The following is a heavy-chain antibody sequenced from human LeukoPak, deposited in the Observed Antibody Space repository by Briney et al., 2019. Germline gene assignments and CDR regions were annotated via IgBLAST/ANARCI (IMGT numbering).Heavy chain of an antibody. CDR1: GFTFSSYG. Sequence: GGSLRLSCAASGFTFSSYGMHWVRQAPGKGLEWVAVIWNDGSNKYYADSVKGRFTISRDNSKNTLYLQMNSLRAEDTAVYYCARSGTGFYFDYWGQGTLVTVSS. J-gene: IGHJ4*02. V-gene: IGHV3-33*01. CDR2: IWNDGSNK. CDR3: ARSGTGFYFDY. D-gene: IGHD3-9*01.